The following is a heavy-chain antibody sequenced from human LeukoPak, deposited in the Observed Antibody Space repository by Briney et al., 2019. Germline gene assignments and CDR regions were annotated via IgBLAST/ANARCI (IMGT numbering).Heavy chain of an antibody. D-gene: IGHD2/OR15-2a*01. Sequence: GGSLRLSCVGTGFNFSDYAMHWVRQVPGTGLEWVSGISYNGGSIAYADSVKGRFTISRDNANHFLLLEMSSLRVEDTALYYCEKDRGSRKYFFYYGMDVWGLGPTVTVSS. J-gene: IGHJ6*02. CDR2: ISYNGGSI. CDR1: GFNFSDYA. V-gene: IGHV3-9*01. CDR3: EKDRGSRKYFFYYGMDV.